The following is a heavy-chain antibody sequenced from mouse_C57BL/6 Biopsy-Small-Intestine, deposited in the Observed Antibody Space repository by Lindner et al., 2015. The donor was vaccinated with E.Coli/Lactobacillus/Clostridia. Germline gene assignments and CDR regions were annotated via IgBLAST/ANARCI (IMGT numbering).Heavy chain of an antibody. CDR3: ARYYYGSSYDAMVY. J-gene: IGHJ4*01. CDR1: GYTFTDYN. Sequence: EVQLQESGPELVKPGASVKMSCKASGYTFTDYNMHWVKQSHGKSPEWIGYINPNNGGTSYNQKFKGKATLTVNKSSSTAYMELRSLTSEDSAVYYCARYYYGSSYDAMVYWGQGTSVTVSS. V-gene: IGHV1-22*01. D-gene: IGHD1-1*01. CDR2: INPNNGGT.